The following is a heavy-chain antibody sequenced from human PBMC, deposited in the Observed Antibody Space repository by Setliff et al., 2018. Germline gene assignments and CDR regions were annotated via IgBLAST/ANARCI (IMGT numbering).Heavy chain of an antibody. J-gene: IGHJ4*02. CDR1: GGTFSSYA. D-gene: IGHD1-26*01. Sequence: SVKVSCKASGGTFSSYAISWVRQAPGQGLEWMGRIIPIFGTANYAQKFQGRVTITADESTSTAYMELSSLRSDDTAVYYCARALGATITHFDYWGQGTLVTVSS. CDR2: IIPIFGTA. V-gene: IGHV1-69*13. CDR3: ARALGATITHFDY.